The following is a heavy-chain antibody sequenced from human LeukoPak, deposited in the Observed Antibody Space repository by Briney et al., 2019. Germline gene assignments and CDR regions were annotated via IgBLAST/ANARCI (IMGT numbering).Heavy chain of an antibody. J-gene: IGHJ2*01. CDR1: GFTFSSYG. CDR2: ISYDGGNK. Sequence: GGSLRLSCAASGFTFSSYGMHWVRQAPGKGLEWVAVISYDGGNKYYADSVKGRFTISRDNSKNTLYLQMNSLRAEDTAVYYCAKDRGIAAAGSYWYFDLWGRGTLVTVSS. CDR3: AKDRGIAAAGSYWYFDL. D-gene: IGHD6-13*01. V-gene: IGHV3-30*18.